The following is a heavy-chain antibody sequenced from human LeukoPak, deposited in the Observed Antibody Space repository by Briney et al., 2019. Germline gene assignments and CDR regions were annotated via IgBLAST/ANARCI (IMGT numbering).Heavy chain of an antibody. CDR2: IYTSGST. CDR1: GGSISSYY. V-gene: IGHV4-4*07. Sequence: PSETLSLTCTVSGGSISSYYWSWIRQPAGKGLEWIGRIYTSGSTNYNPSLKSRVTMSVDTSKNQFSLKLSSVTAADTAVYYCARGRGCSSTSCWFDPWGQGTLVTVSS. D-gene: IGHD2-2*01. J-gene: IGHJ5*02. CDR3: ARGRGCSSTSCWFDP.